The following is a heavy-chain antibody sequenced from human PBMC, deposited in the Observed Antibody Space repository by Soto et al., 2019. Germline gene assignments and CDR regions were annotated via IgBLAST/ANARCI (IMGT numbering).Heavy chain of an antibody. CDR2: IYYSGST. CDR3: ARVQGDYGDYYFDY. J-gene: IGHJ4*02. CDR1: GGSISSSSYY. D-gene: IGHD4-17*01. V-gene: IGHV4-61*01. Sequence: SETLSLTCTVSGGSISSSSYYWSWIRQPPGKGLEWIGYIYYSGSTNYNPSLKSRVSISVDTSKNQFSLKLSSVTAADTAVYYCARVQGDYGDYYFDYWGQGTLVTVSS.